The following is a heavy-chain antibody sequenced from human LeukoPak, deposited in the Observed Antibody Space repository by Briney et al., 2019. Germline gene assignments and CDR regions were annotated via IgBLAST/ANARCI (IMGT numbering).Heavy chain of an antibody. Sequence: GGSLRLSCAASGFTFSTYGMSWVRQAPGKGLEWVASIKQDGSEKNYVDSVKGRFTISRGNARNSLSLQMNSLRAEDTAVFYCARDKQGSFIYWGQGTLVTVSS. J-gene: IGHJ4*02. CDR3: ARDKQGSFIY. V-gene: IGHV3-7*01. CDR2: IKQDGSEK. CDR1: GFTFSTYG. D-gene: IGHD6-19*01.